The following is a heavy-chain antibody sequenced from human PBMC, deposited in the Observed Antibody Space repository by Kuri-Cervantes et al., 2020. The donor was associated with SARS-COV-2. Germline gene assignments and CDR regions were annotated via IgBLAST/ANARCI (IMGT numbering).Heavy chain of an antibody. V-gene: IGHV4-34*01. CDR2: INHSGST. CDR1: GGSFSGYY. D-gene: IGHD4-23*01. CDR3: ARPGGFLDV. Sequence: SETLSLTCAVYGGSFSGYYWSWIRQPPGKGLEWIGEINHSGSTNYNPSLKSRVTILVDTSKNQFSLKLSSVTAADTAVYYCARPGGFLDVWGKGTTVTVSS. J-gene: IGHJ6*04.